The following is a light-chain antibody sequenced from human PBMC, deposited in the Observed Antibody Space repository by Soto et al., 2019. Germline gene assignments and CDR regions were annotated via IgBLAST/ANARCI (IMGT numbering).Light chain of an antibody. Sequence: EIVLTQSPATLSLSPGERATLSCRASQSLSGNHLAWYQQRPGQAPRLLIYGASTRATGIPARFSGSGSGTDFTLTISSLEPEDFAVYYCQQRSNWPPITFGQGTRLEIK. CDR1: QSLSGNH. V-gene: IGKV3-11*01. CDR2: GAS. J-gene: IGKJ5*01. CDR3: QQRSNWPPIT.